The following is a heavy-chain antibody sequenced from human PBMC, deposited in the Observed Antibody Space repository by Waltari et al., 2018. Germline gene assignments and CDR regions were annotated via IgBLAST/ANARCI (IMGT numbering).Heavy chain of an antibody. CDR3: ARGSATLGD. D-gene: IGHD6-25*01. J-gene: IGHJ4*02. Sequence: QVQLVQSGTEVTKPGASVKVSCETSGYSFSSYGITWVRQAPGQGLEWMGWISTYNGDKDYAQKFQGRVTMTTDTSTSTAYMELRSLTSDDTALYYCARGSATLGDWGQGTLVTVSS. CDR1: GYSFSSYG. CDR2: ISTYNGDK. V-gene: IGHV1-18*01.